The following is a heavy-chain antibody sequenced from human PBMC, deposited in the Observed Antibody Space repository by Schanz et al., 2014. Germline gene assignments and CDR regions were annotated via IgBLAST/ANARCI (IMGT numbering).Heavy chain of an antibody. CDR1: GFTFFGSFA. CDR3: MAMGRNTSHYFDH. J-gene: IGHJ4*02. CDR2: MSGSGSTA. V-gene: IGHV3-23*04. D-gene: IGHD1-1*01. Sequence: VQLVESGGGVVQPGGSLRLSCAASGFTFFGSFAMSWVRQAPGKGLEWVSGMSGSGSTADYADSVKGRFTISRDNSKNTLYLQMNNLRAEDTAVYYCMAMGRNTSHYFDHWGQGTLVTVSS.